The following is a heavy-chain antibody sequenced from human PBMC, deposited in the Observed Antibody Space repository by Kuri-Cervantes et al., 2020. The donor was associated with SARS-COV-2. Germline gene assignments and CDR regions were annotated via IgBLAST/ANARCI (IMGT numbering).Heavy chain of an antibody. CDR1: GGSFSDYY. CDR3: ARGAHHIRFRGEVDY. J-gene: IGHJ4*02. D-gene: IGHD3-16*01. CDR2: INHSGST. V-gene: IGHV4-34*01. Sequence: SQTLSLTCAVYGGSFSDYYWSWVRQPPGKGLEWIGEINHSGSTNYNPSLKSRVTISVDTSKNQFSLKLNSVTAADTALYYCARGAHHIRFRGEVDYWSQGDLVTVSS.